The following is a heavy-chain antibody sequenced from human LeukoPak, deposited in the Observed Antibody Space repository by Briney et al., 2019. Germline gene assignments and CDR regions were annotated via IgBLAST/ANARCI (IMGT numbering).Heavy chain of an antibody. CDR3: AELGIMIGGV. J-gene: IGHJ6*04. V-gene: IGHV3-48*03. CDR2: ISSSASTI. CDR1: GFTFSSYE. Sequence: GGSLRLSCAASGFTFSSYEMNWVRQAPGKGLEWVSYISSSASTIYYADSVKGRFTISRDNAKNSLYLQMNSLRAEDTAVYYCAELGIMIGGVWGKGTTVTISS. D-gene: IGHD3-16*01.